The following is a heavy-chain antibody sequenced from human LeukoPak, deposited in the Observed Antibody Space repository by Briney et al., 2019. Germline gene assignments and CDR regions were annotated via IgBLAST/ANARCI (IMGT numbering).Heavy chain of an antibody. V-gene: IGHV3-21*01. Sequence: GGSLRLSCAASGFTFSSYSMNWVRQAPGKGLGWVSSISSSSSYIYYADSVKGRFTISRDNAKNSLYLQMNSLRAEDTAVYYCARDLHSSGWYLFGSRQTTKDDAFDIWGQGTMVTVSS. CDR3: ARDLHSSGWYLFGSRQTTKDDAFDI. CDR1: GFTFSSYS. D-gene: IGHD6-19*01. J-gene: IGHJ3*02. CDR2: ISSSSSYI.